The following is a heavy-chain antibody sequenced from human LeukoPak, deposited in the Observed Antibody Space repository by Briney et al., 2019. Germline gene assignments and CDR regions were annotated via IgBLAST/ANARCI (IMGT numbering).Heavy chain of an antibody. CDR3: ARDPAAAGTLDY. CDR2: IIPIFGTA. D-gene: IGHD6-13*01. Sequence: ASVKVSCKASGGTFSSYAISWVRQAPGQGLEWMGGIIPIFGTANYAQKFQGRVTITTDESTSTAYMELSSLRSEDTAVYYCARDPAAAGTLDYWGQGTLVTVSS. CDR1: GGTFSSYA. J-gene: IGHJ4*02. V-gene: IGHV1-69*05.